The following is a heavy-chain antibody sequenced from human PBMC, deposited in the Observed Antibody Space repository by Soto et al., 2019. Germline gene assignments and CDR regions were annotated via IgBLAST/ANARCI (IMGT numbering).Heavy chain of an antibody. CDR1: GYTFTSYD. J-gene: IGHJ4*02. CDR2: MNPNSGNT. D-gene: IGHD4-17*01. Sequence: QVQLVQSGAEVKKPGASVKVSCKASGYTFTSYDINWVRQATGQGLEWMGWMNPNSGNTGYAQKFEGRVTXTXXSSISTAYMELRSLRSEDRAVYYCARTLSGDIVVYWGQGTLVTVSS. CDR3: ARTLSGDIVVY. V-gene: IGHV1-8*01.